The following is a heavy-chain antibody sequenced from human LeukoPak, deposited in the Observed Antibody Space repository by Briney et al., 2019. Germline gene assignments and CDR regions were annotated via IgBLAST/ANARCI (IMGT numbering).Heavy chain of an antibody. CDR2: IYYSGST. CDR1: GGSISSGGYY. J-gene: IGHJ3*02. D-gene: IGHD3-10*01. Sequence: PSQTLSLTCTVSGGSISSGGYYWSWIRQHPGKGLEWIGYIYYSGSTYYNPSLKSRVTISVDTSKNQFSLKLSSVTAADAAVYYCARATRITMVRADAFDIWGQGTMVTVSS. V-gene: IGHV4-31*03. CDR3: ARATRITMVRADAFDI.